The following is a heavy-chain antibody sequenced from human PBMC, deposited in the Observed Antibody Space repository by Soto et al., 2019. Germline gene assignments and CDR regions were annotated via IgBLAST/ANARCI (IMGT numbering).Heavy chain of an antibody. J-gene: IGHJ4*02. Sequence: PGESLKISCKGSGYSFTSYWISWVRQMPGKGLEWMGRIDPSDSYTNYSPSFQGHVTISADKSISTAYLQWSSLKASDTAMYYCARRINSCTIDIDNGGQGTLGTGSA. CDR3: ARRINSCTIDIDN. D-gene: IGHD2-15*01. CDR1: GYSFTSYW. V-gene: IGHV5-10-1*01. CDR2: IDPSDSYT.